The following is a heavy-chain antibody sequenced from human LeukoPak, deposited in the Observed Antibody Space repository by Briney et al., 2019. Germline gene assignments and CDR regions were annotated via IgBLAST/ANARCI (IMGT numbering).Heavy chain of an antibody. CDR2: INPNSGGT. CDR3: ARTKPPCTSCLLLDY. Sequence: ASVKVSCKASGYTFTGYYIHWLRQAPGLGLEWMGWINPNSGGTNYAPKFQGLVTMSSDTSITTAYMELSRLISDDTAVYYCARTKPPCTSCLLLDYWGQGTLVTVSS. J-gene: IGHJ4*02. D-gene: IGHD2-2*01. CDR1: GYTFTGYY. V-gene: IGHV1-2*02.